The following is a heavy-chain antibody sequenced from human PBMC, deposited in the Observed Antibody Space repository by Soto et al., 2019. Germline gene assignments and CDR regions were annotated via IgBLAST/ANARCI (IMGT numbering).Heavy chain of an antibody. D-gene: IGHD2-15*01. CDR1: GFTFSSYS. CDR3: ARGYCSGGSCYSVVGY. J-gene: IGHJ4*02. Sequence: EVQLVESGGGLVKPGGSLRLSCAASGFTFSSYSMNWVRQAPGKGLEWVSSISSSSSYIYYADSLKGRFTISRDNAKTSLYLQMNSLRAEDTAVYYCARGYCSGGSCYSVVGYGGQGTLVTVSS. CDR2: ISSSSSYI. V-gene: IGHV3-21*01.